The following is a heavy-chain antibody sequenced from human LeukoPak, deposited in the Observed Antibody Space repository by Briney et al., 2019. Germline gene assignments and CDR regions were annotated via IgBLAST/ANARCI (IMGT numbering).Heavy chain of an antibody. CDR1: GFTFSSYE. CDR3: ASVGLERVAFDI. Sequence: GGSLRLSCAASGFTFSSYEMNWVRQAPGEGLEWVSYISSSGSTIYYADSVKGRFTISRDNAKNSLYLQMNSLRAEDTAVYYCASVGLERVAFDIWGQGTMVTVSS. V-gene: IGHV3-48*03. D-gene: IGHD1-1*01. CDR2: ISSSGSTI. J-gene: IGHJ3*02.